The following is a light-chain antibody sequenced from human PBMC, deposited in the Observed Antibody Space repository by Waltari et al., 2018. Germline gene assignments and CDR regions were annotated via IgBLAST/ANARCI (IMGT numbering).Light chain of an antibody. Sequence: SYEVTQPPSVSVSPGQTATISCSGDNLGGKYVCWFQHKPGQAPVLIIYQDNKRPSGIPGPFSASNSGNTATLTISGAQAVDEADYYCQSWDSDLTFGGGTKLTVL. J-gene: IGLJ2*01. CDR3: QSWDSDLT. V-gene: IGLV3-1*01. CDR2: QDN. CDR1: NLGGKY.